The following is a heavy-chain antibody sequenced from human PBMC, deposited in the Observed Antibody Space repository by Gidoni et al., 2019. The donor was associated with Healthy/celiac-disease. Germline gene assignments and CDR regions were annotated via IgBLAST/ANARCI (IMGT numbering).Heavy chain of an antibody. CDR1: GFTFDDYA. J-gene: IGHJ3*02. CDR3: AKDRITMVQGNAFDI. CDR2: ISWNSGSI. Sequence: EVQLVESGGGLVQPGRSLRLSCAASGFTFDDYAMHWVRQAPGKGLEWVSGISWNSGSIGYADSVKGRCTISRDNAKNALYLQMNSLRAEDTALYYCAKDRITMVQGNAFDIWGQGTMVTVSS. D-gene: IGHD3-10*01. V-gene: IGHV3-9*01.